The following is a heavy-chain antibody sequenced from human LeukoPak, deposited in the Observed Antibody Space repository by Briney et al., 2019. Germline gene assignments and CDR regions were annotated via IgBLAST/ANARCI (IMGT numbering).Heavy chain of an antibody. CDR1: GFTVSRNY. CDR3: AREGGYVFDY. J-gene: IGHJ4*02. CDR2: IYSGGST. D-gene: IGHD5-12*01. V-gene: IGHV3-53*01. Sequence: LTGGSLRLSCAVSGFTVSRNYMSWVRQAPGKGLEWVPVIYSGGSTDYADSVKGRFTISRDNSKNTVYLQMNSLRPEDTAMYYCAREGGYVFDYWGQGTLVTVSS.